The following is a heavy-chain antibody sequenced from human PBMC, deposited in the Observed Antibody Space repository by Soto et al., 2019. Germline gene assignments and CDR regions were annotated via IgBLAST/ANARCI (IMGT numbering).Heavy chain of an antibody. D-gene: IGHD6-19*01. CDR1: GDRVSSNSAA. V-gene: IGHV6-1*01. Sequence: KQSPTLSLPCAISGDRVSSNSAAWNWIRQSPSRGLEWLGRTYYRSKWYNDYAVSVKSRITINPDTSKNQFSLQLNSVTPEDTAVYYCARDTYSSGWRDAYYFDYWGQGTLVTVSS. J-gene: IGHJ4*02. CDR3: ARDTYSSGWRDAYYFDY. CDR2: TYYRSKWYN.